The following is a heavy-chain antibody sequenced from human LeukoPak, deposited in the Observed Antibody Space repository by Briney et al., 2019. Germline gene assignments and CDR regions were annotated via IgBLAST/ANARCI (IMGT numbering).Heavy chain of an antibody. CDR2: ISNTGGST. V-gene: IGHV3-23*01. J-gene: IGHJ1*01. CDR1: GFSFNAYA. CDR3: AQQVGYCSSGSCYFTY. D-gene: IGHD2-15*01. Sequence: GGSLRLSCAASGFSFNAYAMSWVRQAPGKGLEWVSAISNTGGSTYYADSVKGRFTISRDKSKNTLSLQMNSLRAEDTAVYYCAQQVGYCSSGSCYFTYWGQGTLVTVSS.